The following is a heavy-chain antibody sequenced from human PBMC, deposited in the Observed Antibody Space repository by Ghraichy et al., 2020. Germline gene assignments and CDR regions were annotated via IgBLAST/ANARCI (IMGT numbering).Heavy chain of an antibody. Sequence: SETLSLTCAVYGGSFSGYYWSWIRQPPGKGLEWIGEINHSGSTNYNPSLKSRVTISVDTSKNQFSLKLSSVTAADTAVYYCARRPYSSSWNWFDPWGQGTLVTVSS. CDR1: GGSFSGYY. CDR3: ARRPYSSSWNWFDP. D-gene: IGHD6-13*01. CDR2: INHSGST. V-gene: IGHV4-34*01. J-gene: IGHJ5*02.